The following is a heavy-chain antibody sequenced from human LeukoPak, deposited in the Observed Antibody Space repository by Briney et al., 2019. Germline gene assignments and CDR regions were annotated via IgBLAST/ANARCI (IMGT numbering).Heavy chain of an antibody. CDR3: AREVPDHFGVVTSFDY. V-gene: IGHV4-34*01. CDR1: GGSFSGYY. D-gene: IGHD3-3*01. J-gene: IGHJ4*02. CDR2: INHSGST. Sequence: SETLSLTCAVYGGSFSGYYWSWIRQPPGKGLEWIGEINHSGSTNYNPSLKSRVTISVDTSKNQFSLKLSSVTAADTAVYYCAREVPDHFGVVTSFDYWGQGTLVTVSS.